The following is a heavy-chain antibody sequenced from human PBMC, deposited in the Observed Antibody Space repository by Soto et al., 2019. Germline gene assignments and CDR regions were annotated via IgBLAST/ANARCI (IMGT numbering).Heavy chain of an antibody. V-gene: IGHV1-58*01. CDR1: GFTFTSSA. D-gene: IGHD3-10*01. J-gene: IGHJ6*02. CDR2: IAVCSGNT. Sequence: ASVKVSCKASGFTFTSSAVQWVRQARGQRLEWIGWIAVCSGNTNYAQKFQERVSMTRDMSTSTAYMELSSLRSDDTAVYYCAAREYGSGPQADYYGMDVWGQGTTVTVSS. CDR3: AAREYGSGPQADYYGMDV.